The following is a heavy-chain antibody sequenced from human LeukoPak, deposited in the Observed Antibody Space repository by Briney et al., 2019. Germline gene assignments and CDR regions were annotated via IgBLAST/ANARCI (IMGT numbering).Heavy chain of an antibody. J-gene: IGHJ4*02. CDR2: ISYDGSNK. Sequence: GGSLRLSCAASGFTFSNYGMHWVRQDPGKGLEWVVVISYDGSNKYYADSVKGRFTISRDNSKNTLYLQMNSLRAEDTAVYYCAKDLGDQTGFDYWGQGTLVTVSS. V-gene: IGHV3-30*18. CDR3: AKDLGDQTGFDY. D-gene: IGHD3-16*01. CDR1: GFTFSNYG.